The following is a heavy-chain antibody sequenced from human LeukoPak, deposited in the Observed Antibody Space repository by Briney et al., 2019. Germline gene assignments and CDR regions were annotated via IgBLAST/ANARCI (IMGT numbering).Heavy chain of an antibody. D-gene: IGHD3-10*01. CDR3: ARGFRASGSHCCHMDV. J-gene: IGHJ6*03. Sequence: SGTLSLTCAVYVGSFSDYYWSWVRQPPGKGLEWIGDINHTGSTNYNSSLKGRVTMSVDTSKSQFSLKLNSVTAADTAVYYCARGFRASGSHCCHMDVWSKGTTITVS. CDR1: VGSFSDYY. CDR2: INHTGST. V-gene: IGHV4-34*01.